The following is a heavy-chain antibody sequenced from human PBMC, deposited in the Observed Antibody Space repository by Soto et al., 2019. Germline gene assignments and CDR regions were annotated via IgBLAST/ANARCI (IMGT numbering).Heavy chain of an antibody. V-gene: IGHV1-69*02. CDR3: AMAEYGDYFGLWFDP. D-gene: IGHD4-17*01. CDR1: GGTFSSYT. J-gene: IGHJ5*02. CDR2: IIPILGIA. Sequence: QVQLVQSGAEVKKPGSSVKVSCKASGGTFSSYTISWVRQAPGQGLEWMGRIIPILGIANYAQKFQGRVTITADKSTSTAYMELSSLRSEDTAVYYCAMAEYGDYFGLWFDPWGQGNLVTVSS.